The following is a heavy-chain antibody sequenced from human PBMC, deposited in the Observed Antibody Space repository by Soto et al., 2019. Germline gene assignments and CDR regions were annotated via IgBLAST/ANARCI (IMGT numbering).Heavy chain of an antibody. CDR3: AHDSSGLYGMDV. V-gene: IGHV2-5*02. Sequence: QITLKESGPTLVKPTQTLTLTCTFSGFSLSTSGVGVAWIRQPRGKALEWLALIYWDDDKRYSPSLKSRLTITKDTSKNQVVLTMTHMDPGDTGTYYCAHDSSGLYGMDVWGQGTTVTVSS. D-gene: IGHD3-22*01. CDR2: IYWDDDK. CDR1: GFSLSTSGVG. J-gene: IGHJ6*02.